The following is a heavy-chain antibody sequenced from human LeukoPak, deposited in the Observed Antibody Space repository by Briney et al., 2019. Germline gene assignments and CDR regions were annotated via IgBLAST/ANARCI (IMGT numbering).Heavy chain of an antibody. CDR3: ARDKVDVVVPAASWFDP. D-gene: IGHD2-2*01. Sequence: ASVKVSCKASGYTFTDYYMHWVRQAPGQGLEWMGWINPNSGGTNYAQKFQGRVTMTRDTSISTAYMELSRLRSDDTAVYYCARDKVDVVVPAASWFDPWGQGTLVTVSS. J-gene: IGHJ5*02. V-gene: IGHV1-2*02. CDR1: GYTFTDYY. CDR2: INPNSGGT.